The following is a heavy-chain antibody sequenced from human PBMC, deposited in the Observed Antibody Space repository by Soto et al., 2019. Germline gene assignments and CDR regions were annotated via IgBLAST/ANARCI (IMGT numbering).Heavy chain of an antibody. CDR2: ISTGDGDT. J-gene: IGHJ5*02. Sequence: QVQSIQSGAEVKKPGASVRVSCKASGYTFTNYAMHWVRQAPGQSLEWMGWISTGDGDTRYSQKFQGRVSITRETSASTVYMDLSSLRSEDTAVYYCAREVRSAGEDRWGQGTLVSVSS. CDR3: AREVRSAGEDR. V-gene: IGHV1-3*04. D-gene: IGHD6-19*01. CDR1: GYTFTNYA.